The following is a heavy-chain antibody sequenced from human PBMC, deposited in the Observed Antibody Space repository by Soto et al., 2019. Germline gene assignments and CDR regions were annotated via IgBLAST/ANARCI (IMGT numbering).Heavy chain of an antibody. V-gene: IGHV4-34*01. Sequence: PSETLSLPYAVYGGYFRGYYCSWIRQPPGKGLEWIGEINHSGNTNYNPSLKSRVSISVDTSKNQFSLTLTSVTAADTAVYYCARRGFGVLHGLVDDCGQGTTVTVSS. J-gene: IGHJ6*02. D-gene: IGHD3-10*01. CDR2: INHSGNT. CDR1: GGYFRGYY. CDR3: ARRGFGVLHGLVDD.